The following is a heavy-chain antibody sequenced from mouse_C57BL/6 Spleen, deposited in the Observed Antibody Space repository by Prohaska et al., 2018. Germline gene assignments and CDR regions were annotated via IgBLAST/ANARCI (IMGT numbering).Heavy chain of an antibody. V-gene: IGHV1-52*01. J-gene: IGHJ4*01. Sequence: QVQLQQPGAELVRPGSSVKLSCKASGYTFTSYWMHWVKQRPIQGLEWIGNIDPSDRETHYNQKFKDKATLTVDKSSSTAYMQLSSLTSEDSAVYYCARSYYYGSSYYAMDYWGQGTSVTVSS. CDR2: IDPSDRET. CDR1: GYTFTSYW. D-gene: IGHD1-1*01. CDR3: ARSYYYGSSYYAMDY.